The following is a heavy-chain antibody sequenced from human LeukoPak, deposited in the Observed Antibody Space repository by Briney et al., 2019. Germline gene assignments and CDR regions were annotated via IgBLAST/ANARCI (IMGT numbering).Heavy chain of an antibody. CDR3: ARVFRGGNAFDI. CDR2: MNPDSGNT. J-gene: IGHJ3*02. Sequence: ASVKVSCKASGYTFTSYDINWVRQATGQGLEWMGWMNPDSGNTGYAQKFQGRVTMTRNTSISTAYMELSSLRSEDTAVYYCARVFRGGNAFDIWGQGTMVTVSS. V-gene: IGHV1-8*01. CDR1: GYTFTSYD. D-gene: IGHD3-10*01.